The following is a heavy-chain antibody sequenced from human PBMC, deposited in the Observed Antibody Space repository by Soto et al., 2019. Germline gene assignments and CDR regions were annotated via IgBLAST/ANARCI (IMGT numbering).Heavy chain of an antibody. D-gene: IGHD2-15*01. CDR3: ARYCSGGSCSNQNYYSGMDV. CDR1: GGSFSGYY. J-gene: IGHJ6*02. CDR2: INHSGST. V-gene: IGHV4-34*01. Sequence: PSETLSLTCAVYGGSFSGYYWSWIRQPPGKGLEWIGEINHSGSTNYNPSLKSRVTISVDTSKNQFSLKLSSVTAADTAVYYCARYCSGGSCSNQNYYSGMDVWGQGTTVTVSS.